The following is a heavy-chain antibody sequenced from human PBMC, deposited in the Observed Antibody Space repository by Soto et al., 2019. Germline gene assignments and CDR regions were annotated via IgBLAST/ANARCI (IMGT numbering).Heavy chain of an antibody. CDR1: GYSFTSYW. CDR2: IYPGDSDT. CDR3: ARFWYCSGGSCYPSRTYGMDV. D-gene: IGHD2-15*01. V-gene: IGHV5-51*01. J-gene: IGHJ6*02. Sequence: PGESLKISCKGSGYSFTSYWIGWVRQMPGKGLEWMGIIYPGDSDTRYSPSFQGQVTISADKSISTAYLQWSSLKASDTAMYYCARFWYCSGGSCYPSRTYGMDVWGQGTTVTVSS.